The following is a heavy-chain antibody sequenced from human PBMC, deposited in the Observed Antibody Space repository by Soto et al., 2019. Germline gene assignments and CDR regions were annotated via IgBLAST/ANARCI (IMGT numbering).Heavy chain of an antibody. CDR2: TYYRSKWYN. Sequence: KQSQSLSLTCAISGDSVSSNSAAWNWIRQSPSRGLEWLGRTYYRSKWYNDYAVSVKSRITINPDTSKNQFSLQLNSVTPEDTAVYYCARDRGVGATTGGWFDPWGQGTLVTVSS. D-gene: IGHD1-26*01. CDR3: ARDRGVGATTGGWFDP. J-gene: IGHJ5*02. V-gene: IGHV6-1*01. CDR1: GDSVSSNSAA.